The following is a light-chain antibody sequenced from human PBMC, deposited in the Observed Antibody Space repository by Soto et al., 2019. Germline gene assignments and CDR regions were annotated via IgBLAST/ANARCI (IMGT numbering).Light chain of an antibody. CDR2: DVS. V-gene: IGLV2-11*01. CDR1: SSDVGGYNY. J-gene: IGLJ1*01. CDR3: CSYAGSPRYV. Sequence: QSALTQPRSVSGSPGQSVTISCTGTSSDVGGYNYVSWYQQHPGKAPKVMIYDVSERPSGVPDRFSGSKSGNTASLTISGXXXXXXADXXCCSYAGSPRYVLGTGTKLTVL.